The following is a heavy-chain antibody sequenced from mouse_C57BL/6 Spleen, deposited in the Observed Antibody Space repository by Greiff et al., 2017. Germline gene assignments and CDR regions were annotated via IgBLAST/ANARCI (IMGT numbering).Heavy chain of an antibody. CDR3: ARGLGLFDY. CDR2: IDPEDGET. V-gene: IGHV14-2*01. D-gene: IGHD3-3*01. Sequence: EVQLQQSGAELVKPGASVKLSCTASGFYIKDYYMHWVKQRTEQGLEWMGRIDPEDGETKSATKFQGKGHIQADTSSKAAYLQLSNLTSEDTAVYYCARGLGLFDYWGQGTTLTVSS. J-gene: IGHJ2*01. CDR1: GFYIKDYY.